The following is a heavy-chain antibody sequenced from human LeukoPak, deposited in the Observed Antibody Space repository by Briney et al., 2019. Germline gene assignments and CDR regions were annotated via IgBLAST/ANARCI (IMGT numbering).Heavy chain of an antibody. J-gene: IGHJ5*02. CDR1: GFTFSSYW. D-gene: IGHD6-19*01. CDR3: ARGGIAVAGIDFRWFDP. Sequence: PGGSLRLSCAASGFTFSSYWMSWVRQAPGKGLEWVANIKQDGSEKYYVDSVKGRFTISRDNSKNTLYLQMNSLRVEDTAVYYCARGGIAVAGIDFRWFDPWGQGTLVTVSS. CDR2: IKQDGSEK. V-gene: IGHV3-7*01.